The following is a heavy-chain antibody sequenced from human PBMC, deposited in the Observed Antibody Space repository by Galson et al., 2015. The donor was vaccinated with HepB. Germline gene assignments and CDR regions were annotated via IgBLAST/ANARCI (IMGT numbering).Heavy chain of an antibody. D-gene: IGHD3-3*01. CDR3: ATIFGVVRGLWVNAFDI. CDR1: GFSFSDYY. CDR2: ISSTGAII. V-gene: IGHV3-11*01. Sequence: SLRLSCAASGFSFSDYYMNWIRQAPGKGLEWVSLISSTGAIIYYADSVKGRFSISRDNAKNSLYLQMNSLRAEDTAVYYCATIFGVVRGLWVNAFDIWGPGTMVTVSS. J-gene: IGHJ3*02.